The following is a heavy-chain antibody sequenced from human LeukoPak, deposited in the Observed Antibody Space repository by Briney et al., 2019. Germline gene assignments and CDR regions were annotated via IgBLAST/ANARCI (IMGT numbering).Heavy chain of an antibody. CDR3: ARGGTYYYGSGSLEYFQH. CDR1: GGSFSGYY. Sequence: PSETLSLTCAVYGGSFSGYYWSWLRQPPGKGLEWIGEINHSGSTNYNPSLTSRVTISVDTSKNQFSLKLSSVTAADTAVYYCARGGTYYYGSGSLEYFQHWGQGTLVTVSS. V-gene: IGHV4-34*01. CDR2: INHSGST. J-gene: IGHJ1*01. D-gene: IGHD3-10*01.